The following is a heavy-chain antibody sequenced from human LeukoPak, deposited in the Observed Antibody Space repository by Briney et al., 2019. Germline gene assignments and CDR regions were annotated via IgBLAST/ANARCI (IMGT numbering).Heavy chain of an antibody. J-gene: IGHJ4*02. CDR3: ARVSDIVVVPAAIDY. V-gene: IGHV4-59*10. D-gene: IGHD2-2*01. Sequence: PSETLSLTCAVYGGSFSGYYWSWIRQPPGKGLEWIGRIYTSGSTNYNPSLKSRVTISVDTSKNQFSLKLSSVTAADTAVYYCARVSDIVVVPAAIDYWGQGTLVTVSS. CDR1: GGSFSGYY. CDR2: IYTSGST.